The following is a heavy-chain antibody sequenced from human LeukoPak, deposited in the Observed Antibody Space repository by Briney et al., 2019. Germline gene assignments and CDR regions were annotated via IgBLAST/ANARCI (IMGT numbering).Heavy chain of an antibody. J-gene: IGHJ5*02. Sequence: GASVKVSCKASGYTFTSYAMNWVRQAPGQGLEWMGWINTNTGNPTYAQGFTGRFVFSLDTSVSTAYLQISSLKAEDTAVYYCARSRPNLRAVAGVMYNWFDPWGQGTLVTVSS. CDR2: INTNTGNP. CDR1: GYTFTSYA. CDR3: ARSRPNLRAVAGVMYNWFDP. D-gene: IGHD6-19*01. V-gene: IGHV7-4-1*02.